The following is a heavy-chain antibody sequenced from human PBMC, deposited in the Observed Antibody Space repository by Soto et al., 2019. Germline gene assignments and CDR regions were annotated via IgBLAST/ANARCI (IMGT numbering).Heavy chain of an antibody. J-gene: IGHJ5*02. CDR2: IIPILGIA. Sequence: QVQLVQSGAEVKKPGSSVKVSCKASGGTFSSYTISWVRQAPGQGLEWMGRIIPILGIANYAQKFQGRVTITADKSTSTAYMELRSLRSEDTAVYYCARDPYSSSWYVMNWFDPWGQGTLVTVSS. CDR3: ARDPYSSSWYVMNWFDP. D-gene: IGHD6-13*01. V-gene: IGHV1-69*08. CDR1: GGTFSSYT.